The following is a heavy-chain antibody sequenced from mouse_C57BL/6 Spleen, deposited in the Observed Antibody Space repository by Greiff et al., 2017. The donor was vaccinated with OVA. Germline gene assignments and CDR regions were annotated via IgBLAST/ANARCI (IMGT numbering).Heavy chain of an antibody. CDR1: GYAFSSSW. Sequence: VQLQQSGPELVKPGASVKLSCKASGYAFSSSWMNWVKQRPGQGLEWIGRIYPGDGDTNYNGKFKGKATLTADKSSSTAYLQLSSLTSEDSAVYFCARKYYCRIYLYFDVWGTGTTVTVSS. D-gene: IGHD1-1*01. V-gene: IGHV1-82*01. CDR3: ARKYYCRIYLYFDV. J-gene: IGHJ1*03. CDR2: IYPGDGDT.